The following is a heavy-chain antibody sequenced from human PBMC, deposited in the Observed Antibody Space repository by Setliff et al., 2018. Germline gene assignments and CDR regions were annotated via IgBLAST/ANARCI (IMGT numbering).Heavy chain of an antibody. CDR1: GYTFTNYG. Sequence: ASVKVSCKASGYTFTNYGITWVRQAPGQGLEWMGWINTNTGFPTYAQGFTGRFVFSLDTSVSTAYLQIRSVKAEDTAVYYCARGYCSGGSCADFDYWGQGTLVTVSS. CDR2: INTNTGFP. J-gene: IGHJ4*02. D-gene: IGHD2-15*01. V-gene: IGHV7-4-1*01. CDR3: ARGYCSGGSCADFDY.